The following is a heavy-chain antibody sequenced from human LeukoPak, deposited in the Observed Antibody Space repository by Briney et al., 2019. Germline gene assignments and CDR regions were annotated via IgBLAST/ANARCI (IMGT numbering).Heavy chain of an antibody. Sequence: PGRSLRFSCAASGFTFSSYAMHWVRQAPGKGLEWVAVISYDGSNKYYADSVKGRFTISRDNSKNTLYLQMNSLRAEGTAVYYCARDSPLGGYWGQGTLVTVSS. V-gene: IGHV3-30*01. D-gene: IGHD2-15*01. CDR2: ISYDGSNK. J-gene: IGHJ4*02. CDR1: GFTFSSYA. CDR3: ARDSPLGGY.